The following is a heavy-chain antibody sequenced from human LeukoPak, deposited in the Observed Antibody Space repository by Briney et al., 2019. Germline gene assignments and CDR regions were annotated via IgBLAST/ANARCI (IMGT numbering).Heavy chain of an antibody. CDR3: AKDRWIRRISLAGQDY. D-gene: IGHD6-19*01. J-gene: IGHJ4*02. V-gene: IGHV3-30*18. Sequence: PGGSLRLSCATSGYTFSSYGMHWVRQAPGKGREWVAVTSYEGSDTYYADSVKGRFTISRDNSKNTLYLQINSLRAEDTAVYYCAKDRWIRRISLAGQDYWGQGTLVTVSS. CDR2: TSYEGSDT. CDR1: GYTFSSYG.